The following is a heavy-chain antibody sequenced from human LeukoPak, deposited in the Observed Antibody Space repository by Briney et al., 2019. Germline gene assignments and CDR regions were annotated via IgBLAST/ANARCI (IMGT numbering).Heavy chain of an antibody. Sequence: PSETLSLTCTVSGVSIRSSTYRWGWIRQPPGRRLEWIGNTHYNGNMYYNPSLKGRVTISEDTSKNHFPLYLSSVTAADTAVYYCARLPAGFPNWFDLWGQGTLVTVSS. CDR1: GVSIRSSTYR. J-gene: IGHJ5*02. CDR2: THYNGNM. V-gene: IGHV4-39*02. CDR3: ARLPAGFPNWFDL.